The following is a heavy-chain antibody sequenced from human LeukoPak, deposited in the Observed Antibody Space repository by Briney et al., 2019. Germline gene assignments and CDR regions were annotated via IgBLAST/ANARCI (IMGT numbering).Heavy chain of an antibody. J-gene: IGHJ4*02. CDR3: ATDPHMVRGPLDY. V-gene: IGHV1-24*01. CDR2: FDPEDGET. Sequence: ASVKVSCKVSGYALTELSMHWVRQAPGKGLEWMGGFDPEDGETIYAQKFQGRVTMTEDTSTDTAYMELSSLRSEDTAVYYCATDPHMVRGPLDYWGQGTLVTVSS. D-gene: IGHD3-10*01. CDR1: GYALTELS.